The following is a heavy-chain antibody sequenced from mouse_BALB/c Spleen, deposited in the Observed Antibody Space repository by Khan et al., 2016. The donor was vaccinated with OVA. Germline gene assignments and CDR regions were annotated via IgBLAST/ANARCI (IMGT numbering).Heavy chain of an antibody. CDR2: INTSTGKP. J-gene: IGHJ1*01. D-gene: IGHD6-2*01. Sequence: QIQLVQSGPELKKPGETVKISCKASGYTFTNYGMNWVKQAPGKGLKWMGWINTSTGKPTYAAAFQGRFVFSLETSAHTAYLQISNLKNEDMTTDFCARISSYWYSDVWGAGTTVTVSS. CDR3: ARISSYWYSDV. CDR1: GYTFTNYG. V-gene: IGHV9-1*02.